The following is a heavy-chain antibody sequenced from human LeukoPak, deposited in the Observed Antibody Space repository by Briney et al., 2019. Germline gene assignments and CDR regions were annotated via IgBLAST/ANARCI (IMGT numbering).Heavy chain of an antibody. CDR3: VRDHDYGFDY. J-gene: IGHJ4*02. D-gene: IGHD4-17*01. V-gene: IGHV3-48*02. Sequence: GGSLRLPCAASGFTFSGYNMNWVRQPPGKGLEWVSHIRHDSGGTFYADSVKGRFTISRDNTKSSLYPQMDSLRDEDTALYYCVRDHDYGFDYWGQGALVTVSS. CDR2: IRHDSGGT. CDR1: GFTFSGYN.